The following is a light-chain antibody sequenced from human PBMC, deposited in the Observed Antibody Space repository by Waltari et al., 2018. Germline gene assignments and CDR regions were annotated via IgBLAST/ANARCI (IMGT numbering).Light chain of an antibody. CDR2: DAS. CDR1: QSVSSSY. V-gene: IGKV3-20*01. Sequence: ATLSCRASQSVSSSYLAWYQQKPGQAPRLLIYDASSRATGIPDRFSGSGSGTDFTLTISRLEPEDFAVYYCQQYGSSPRTFGQGTKVEIK. CDR3: QQYGSSPRT. J-gene: IGKJ1*01.